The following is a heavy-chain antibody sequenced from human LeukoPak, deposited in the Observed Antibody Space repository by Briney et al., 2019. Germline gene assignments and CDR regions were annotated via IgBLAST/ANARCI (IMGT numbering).Heavy chain of an antibody. V-gene: IGHV3-23*01. J-gene: IGHJ4*02. CDR1: GFTFSSDA. D-gene: IGHD3-10*01. CDR3: AKDLIGYYGSGSYFDY. Sequence: GGSLRLSCAVSGFTFSSDAMSWVRQAPGKGLEWVSSISGSGGSTYYADSVKGRFTISRDNSKNTLYLQMNSLRAEDTAVYYCAKDLIGYYGSGSYFDYWGQGTLVTVSS. CDR2: ISGSGGST.